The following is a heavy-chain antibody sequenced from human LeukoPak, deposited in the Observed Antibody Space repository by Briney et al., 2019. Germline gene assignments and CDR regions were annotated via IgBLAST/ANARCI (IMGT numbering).Heavy chain of an antibody. CDR1: GYSRTELS. Sequence: ASVKVSCKVPGYSRTELSMHWVRQAPGKGLEWMGGFDPEDGETIYAQKFQGRVTMTEDTSTDTAYMGLRSLRSEDTAVYYCATELMCADDCKLHYWGQGTRVIVSS. D-gene: IGHD2-21*02. CDR3: ATELMCADDCKLHY. CDR2: FDPEDGET. J-gene: IGHJ4*02. V-gene: IGHV1-24*01.